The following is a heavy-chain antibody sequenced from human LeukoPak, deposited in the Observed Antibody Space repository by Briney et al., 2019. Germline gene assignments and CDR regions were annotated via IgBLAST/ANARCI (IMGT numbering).Heavy chain of an antibody. CDR2: ISGSGGST. CDR1: GFTFSTYA. D-gene: IGHD2-15*01. J-gene: IGHJ4*02. Sequence: PGGSLRLSCVASGFTFSTYAMSWVRQAPGKGLEWVSVISGSGGSTHYADSVKGRFTISRDNSKNTLYLQMNSLRAEDTAVYYCARSVVRGKPHALWGQGMLVTVSS. V-gene: IGHV3-23*01. CDR3: ARSVVRGKPHAL.